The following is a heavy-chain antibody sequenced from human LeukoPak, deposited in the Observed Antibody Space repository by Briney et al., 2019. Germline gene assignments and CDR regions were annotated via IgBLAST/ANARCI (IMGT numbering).Heavy chain of an antibody. J-gene: IGHJ4*02. CDR2: VSSGHHA. V-gene: IGHV3-13*01. D-gene: IGHD5-18*01. CDR1: GFPLGGHV. Sequence: GGSLRLSCTASGFPLGGHVMHWLRPTTGGGLEGVAAVSSGHHAFYAGSVQGRFAVARVDGKISLYLQMDSLRGGDTAVYYCVREARGYQCTYFDYWGQGSLVTVSS. CDR3: VREARGYQCTYFDY.